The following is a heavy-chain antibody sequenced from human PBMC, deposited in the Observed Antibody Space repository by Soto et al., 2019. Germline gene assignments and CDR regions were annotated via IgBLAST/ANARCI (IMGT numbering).Heavy chain of an antibody. CDR1: GYSFTSYW. J-gene: IGHJ6*02. Sequence: GESLKISCKGPGYSFTSYWISWVRQMPGKGLEWMGRIDPSDSYTNYSPSFQGHVTISADKSISTAYLQWSSLKASDTAMYYCARQGEYSSSPYYYYYGMDVWGQGTTVTVSS. D-gene: IGHD6-13*01. V-gene: IGHV5-10-1*01. CDR3: ARQGEYSSSPYYYYYGMDV. CDR2: IDPSDSYT.